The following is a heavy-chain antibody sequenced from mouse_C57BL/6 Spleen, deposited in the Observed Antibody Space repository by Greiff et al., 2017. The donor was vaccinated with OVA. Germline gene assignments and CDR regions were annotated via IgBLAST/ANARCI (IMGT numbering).Heavy chain of an antibody. V-gene: IGHV3-6*01. Sequence: EVKLVESGPGLVKPSQSLSLTCSVTGYSITSGYYWNWIRQFPGNKLEWMGYISYDGSNNSNPSLKNRISITRDTSKNQFFLKLNSVTTEDTATYYCARGYDYDGVGYWGQGTTLTVSS. CDR3: ARGYDYDGVGY. CDR2: ISYDGSN. J-gene: IGHJ2*01. CDR1: GYSITSGYY. D-gene: IGHD2-4*01.